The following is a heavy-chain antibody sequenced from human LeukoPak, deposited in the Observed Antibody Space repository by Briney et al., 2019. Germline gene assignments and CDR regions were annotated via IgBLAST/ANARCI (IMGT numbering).Heavy chain of an antibody. CDR1: GFTFSSYW. CDR2: IKSDGSST. Sequence: GGSLRLSCAASGFTFSSYWMHWVRQAPGKGLVWVSRIKSDGSSTSYADSVKGRFTISRENAKNSLYLQMNSLRAGDTAVYYCARSGLGGDDAFDIWGQGTMVTVSS. V-gene: IGHV3-74*01. CDR3: ARSGLGGDDAFDI. D-gene: IGHD4-23*01. J-gene: IGHJ3*02.